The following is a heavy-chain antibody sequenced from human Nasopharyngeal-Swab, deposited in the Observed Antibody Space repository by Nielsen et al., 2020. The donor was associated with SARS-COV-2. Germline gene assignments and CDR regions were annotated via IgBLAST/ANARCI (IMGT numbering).Heavy chain of an antibody. D-gene: IGHD3-3*01. Sequence: WIRQPPGKGLEWVSAISGSGGSIYYADSVKGRFTISRDNAKNSLYLQMNSLRAEDTAVYYCARSPYYDFWSDYYTSFDYWGQGTLVTVSS. V-gene: IGHV3-21*01. CDR3: ARSPYYDFWSDYYTSFDY. J-gene: IGHJ4*02. CDR2: ISGSGGSI.